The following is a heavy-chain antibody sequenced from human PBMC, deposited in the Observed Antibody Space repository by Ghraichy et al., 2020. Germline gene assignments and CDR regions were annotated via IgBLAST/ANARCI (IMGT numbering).Heavy chain of an antibody. D-gene: IGHD6-19*01. CDR2: IKQDGSGK. Sequence: GGSLRLSCAASGFTFSSYWMTWVRQTPGKGLEWVANIKQDGSGKYYVDSVKGRFTISRDNAKNSLYLQMNSLRAEDTAVYYCARYSDGWYAGSGGQGTLVTGSS. CDR3: ARYSDGWYAGS. J-gene: IGHJ4*02. CDR1: GFTFSSYW. V-gene: IGHV3-7*03.